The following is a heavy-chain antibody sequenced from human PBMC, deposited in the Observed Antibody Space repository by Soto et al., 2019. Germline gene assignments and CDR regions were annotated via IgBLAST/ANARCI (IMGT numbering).Heavy chain of an antibody. CDR1: GGSISSGGYY. J-gene: IGHJ6*02. CDR3: ARDHGDYPKFYYGMDV. V-gene: IGHV4-61*08. D-gene: IGHD4-17*01. Sequence: SETLSLTCTVSGGSISSGGYYWSWIRQPPGKGLEWIGYIYYSGSTNYNPSLKSRVTISVDTSKNQFSLKLSSVTAADTAVYYCARDHGDYPKFYYGMDVWGQGTTVTVSS. CDR2: IYYSGST.